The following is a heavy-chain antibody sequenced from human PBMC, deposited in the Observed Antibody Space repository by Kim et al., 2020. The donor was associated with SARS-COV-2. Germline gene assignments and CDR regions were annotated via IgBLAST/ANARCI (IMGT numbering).Heavy chain of an antibody. Sequence: GESLKISCRVSGNTLTNYWIIWVRQTPGTGLEWMGRIDPSDSFTDYSPSFQGHVTISADRSTSPAYLQWSSPEASDTAIYFCARLSPYKSTGYFWLHSWG. D-gene: IGHD1-1*01. V-gene: IGHV5-10-1*01. CDR2: IDPSDSFT. CDR1: GNTLTNYW. J-gene: IGHJ5*01. CDR3: ARLSPYKSTGYFWLHS.